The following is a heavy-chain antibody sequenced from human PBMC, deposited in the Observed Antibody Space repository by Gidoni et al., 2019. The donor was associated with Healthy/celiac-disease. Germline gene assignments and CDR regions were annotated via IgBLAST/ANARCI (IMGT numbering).Heavy chain of an antibody. CDR3: ARDYYDSSGYYYCV. CDR2: IYSGGST. D-gene: IGHD3-22*01. CDR1: GFTVSSNH. V-gene: IGHV3-66*01. J-gene: IGHJ3*01. Sequence: EVQLVESGGGLVQPGGSLRLSCAASGFTVSSNHMSWVRQAPGKGLGWVSVIYSGGSTYYADSVKGRFTISRDNSKNTLYLQMNSLRAEDTAVYYCARDYYDSSGYYYCVWGQGTMVTVSS.